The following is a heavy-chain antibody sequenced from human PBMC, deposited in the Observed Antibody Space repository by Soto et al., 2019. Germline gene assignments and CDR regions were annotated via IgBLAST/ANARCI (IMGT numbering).Heavy chain of an antibody. CDR1: GFTFSSYA. J-gene: IGHJ6*02. D-gene: IGHD3-10*01. CDR3: ARDREYCGYASYYGMYV. Sequence: GGSLRLSCAASGFTFSSYAMHWVRQAPGKGLEWVAVISYDGSNKYYADSVKGRFTISRDNSKNTLYLQMNSLRAEDTAVYYCARDREYCGYASYYGMYVWGQGAAVTVSS. V-gene: IGHV3-30-3*01. CDR2: ISYDGSNK.